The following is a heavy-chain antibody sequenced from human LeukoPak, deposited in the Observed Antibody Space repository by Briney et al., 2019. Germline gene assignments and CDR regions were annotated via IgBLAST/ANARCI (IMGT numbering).Heavy chain of an antibody. CDR2: ISYDGSNK. D-gene: IGHD3-22*01. CDR1: GFDFSSYG. J-gene: IGHJ4*02. V-gene: IGHV3-30*18. CDR3: AKHHIRYYYDSSGYYPPYFDY. Sequence: GGSLRLSCAASGFDFSSYGMHWVRQAPGKGLEWVAVISYDGSNKYYADSVKGRFTISRDNSKNTLYLQMNSLRAEDTAVYYCAKHHIRYYYDSSGYYPPYFDYWGQGTLVTVSS.